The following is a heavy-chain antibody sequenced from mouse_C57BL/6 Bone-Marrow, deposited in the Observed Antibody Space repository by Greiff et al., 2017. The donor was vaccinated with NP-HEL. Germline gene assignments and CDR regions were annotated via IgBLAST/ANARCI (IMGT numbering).Heavy chain of an antibody. Sequence: EVHLVESGGGLVKPGGSLKLSCAASGFTFSDYGMHWVRQAPEKGLEWVAYISSGSSTIYYADTVKGRFTISRDNAKNTLFLQMTSLRSEDTAMYYCARAYYGSSYLFAYWGQGTLVTVSA. D-gene: IGHD1-1*01. V-gene: IGHV5-17*01. CDR3: ARAYYGSSYLFAY. CDR2: ISSGSSTI. J-gene: IGHJ3*01. CDR1: GFTFSDYG.